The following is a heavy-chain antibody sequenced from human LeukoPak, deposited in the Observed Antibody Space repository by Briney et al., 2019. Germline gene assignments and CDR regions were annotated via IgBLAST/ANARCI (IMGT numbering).Heavy chain of an antibody. CDR3: ARYRSGEFFDY. V-gene: IGHV4-59*01. D-gene: IGHD3-10*01. CDR1: GDLLSNYY. J-gene: IGHJ4*02. CDR2: IYYSGNT. Sequence: SETLSLTCTVSGDLLSNYYWCWIRQPPGQGLEWIGYIYYSGNTNYNPSLKSRVSMSVDTSKNQFSLTLTSVTAADTAVYYCARYRSGEFFDYWGQGTLVTVSS.